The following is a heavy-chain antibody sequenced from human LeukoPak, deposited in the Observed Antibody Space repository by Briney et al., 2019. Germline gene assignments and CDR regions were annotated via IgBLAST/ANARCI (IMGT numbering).Heavy chain of an antibody. D-gene: IGHD3-10*01. V-gene: IGHV3-23*01. CDR3: AKVPNYYGSGSYFDY. CDR1: GFTFSFYG. Sequence: PGGSLRLSCAASGFTFSFYGMNWVRQAPGKGLEWVSGITGAGHTYYADSVQGRFTIYRDNSKNTLYLQMNSLRAEDTAVYYCAKVPNYYGSGSYFDYWGQGTLVTVSS. J-gene: IGHJ4*02. CDR2: ITGAGHT.